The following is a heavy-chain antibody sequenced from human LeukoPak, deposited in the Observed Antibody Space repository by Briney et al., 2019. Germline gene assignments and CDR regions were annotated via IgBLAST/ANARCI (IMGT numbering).Heavy chain of an antibody. CDR1: AGSISSYY. CDR2: IYYSVST. D-gene: IGHD5-12*01. V-gene: IGHV4-59*01. J-gene: IGHJ6*03. Sequence: SETLSLTCTGAAGSISSYYWSWIRQPPGKGLEWIGYIYYSVSTNYDPPLKGRVTISLDTTKNQFSLKLSSVTAADTAVYYCARRGSGYDRADYYYYYYMDVWGKGTTVTFSS. CDR3: ARRGSGYDRADYYYYYYMDV.